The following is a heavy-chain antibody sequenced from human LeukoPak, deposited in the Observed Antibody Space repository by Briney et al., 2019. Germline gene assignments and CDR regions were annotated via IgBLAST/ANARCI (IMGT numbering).Heavy chain of an antibody. CDR1: GFTFSTYA. CDR3: ARRAGAYSHPYDY. CDR2: ISSNGGST. Sequence: GGSLRLSCAASGFTFSTYAMHWVRQAPGKGLEYVSAISSNGGSTYYANSVKGRFTISRDNSKNTLYLQMNSLRAEDTAVYYCARRAGAYSHPYDYWGQGTLVTVSS. J-gene: IGHJ4*02. D-gene: IGHD4/OR15-4a*01. V-gene: IGHV3-64*01.